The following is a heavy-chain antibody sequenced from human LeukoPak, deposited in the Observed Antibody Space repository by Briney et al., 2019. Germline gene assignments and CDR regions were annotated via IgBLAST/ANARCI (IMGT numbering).Heavy chain of an antibody. D-gene: IGHD2-2*03. V-gene: IGHV3-33*01. CDR3: ARFGMDVAIDY. J-gene: IGHJ4*02. CDR1: GFTFSSYG. CDR2: IWYDGSNK. Sequence: QPGRSLRLSCAASGFTFSSYGMHWVRQAPGKGLEWVAVIWYDGSNKYYADSVKGRFTISRDNSKNTLYLQMNSLRAEDTAVYYCARFGMDVAIDYWGQGTLVTVSS.